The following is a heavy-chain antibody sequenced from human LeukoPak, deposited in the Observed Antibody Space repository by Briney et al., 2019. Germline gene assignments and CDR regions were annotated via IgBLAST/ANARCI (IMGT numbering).Heavy chain of an antibody. Sequence: GASVKVSCKASGGTFSSYAISWVRQAPGQGLEWMGRSIPILGIANYAQKFQGRVTITADKSTSTAYMELSSLRSEDTAVYYCARSGGGSNYHYYMDVWGKGTTVTVSS. D-gene: IGHD1-26*01. J-gene: IGHJ6*03. CDR2: SIPILGIA. CDR1: GGTFSSYA. CDR3: ARSGGGSNYHYYMDV. V-gene: IGHV1-69*04.